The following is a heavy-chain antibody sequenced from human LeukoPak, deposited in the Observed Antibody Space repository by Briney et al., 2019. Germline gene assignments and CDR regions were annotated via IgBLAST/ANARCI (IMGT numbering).Heavy chain of an antibody. V-gene: IGHV3-30-3*01. CDR1: GFTFSSYA. J-gene: IGHJ4*02. D-gene: IGHD3-22*01. CDR3: AWGAYYYDSSGYY. Sequence: PGRSLRLSCAASGFTFSSYAMHWVRQAPGKGLEWVAVISYDGSNKYYADSVKGRFTISRDNSKNTLYLQMNSLRAEDTAVYYCAWGAYYYDSSGYYWGQGTLVTVSS. CDR2: ISYDGSNK.